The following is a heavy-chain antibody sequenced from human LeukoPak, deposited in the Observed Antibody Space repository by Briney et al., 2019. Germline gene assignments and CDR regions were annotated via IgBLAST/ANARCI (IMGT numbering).Heavy chain of an antibody. J-gene: IGHJ4*02. CDR3: VKSGEAGTVTGLDY. Sequence: PGGSLRLSCSASGGTFSSYAMHRGCQAPGKGLEYVSAISSNGGSTYYADSVKGRFTISRDNSKNTLYLQMSSLRAEDTAVYYCVKSGEAGTVTGLDYWGQGTLVTVSS. D-gene: IGHD4-17*01. V-gene: IGHV3-64D*09. CDR2: ISSNGGST. CDR1: GGTFSSYA.